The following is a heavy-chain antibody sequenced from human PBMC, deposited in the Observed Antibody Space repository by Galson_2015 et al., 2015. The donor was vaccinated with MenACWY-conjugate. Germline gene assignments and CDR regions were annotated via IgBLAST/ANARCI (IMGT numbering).Heavy chain of an antibody. CDR2: IYDSGTT. J-gene: IGHJ4*02. CDR1: GGSASSSGYY. D-gene: IGHD2/OR15-2a*01. Sequence: ETLSLTCTVSGGSASSSGYYWPWIRPPPGKGLEWIGLIYDSGTTKYNPSLKGRVTISLDTSKNQVSLKLSSVTAADTAVYYCAREFSYWGQGTLVTVSS. CDR3: AREFSY. V-gene: IGHV4-61*08.